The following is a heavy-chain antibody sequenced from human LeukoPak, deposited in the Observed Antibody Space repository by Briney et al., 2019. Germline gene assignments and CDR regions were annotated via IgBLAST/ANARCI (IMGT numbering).Heavy chain of an antibody. CDR3: ARAPYYGSYMD. Sequence: PSETLSLTCTVSGGSISSGSYYWSWIRQPAGKGLEWIGRIYTSGSTNYNPSLKSRVTISVDTSKNQFSLKLSSVTAADTAVYYCARAPYYGSYMDWGQGTLVTVSS. CDR2: IYTSGST. V-gene: IGHV4-61*02. J-gene: IGHJ4*02. CDR1: GGSISSGSYY. D-gene: IGHD1-26*01.